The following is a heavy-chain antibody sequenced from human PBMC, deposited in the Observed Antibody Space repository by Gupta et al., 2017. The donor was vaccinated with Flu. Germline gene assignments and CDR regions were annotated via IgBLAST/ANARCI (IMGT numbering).Heavy chain of an antibody. V-gene: IGHV1-46*01. Sequence: GGSTSTAQKFQGRVTMTRDTSTSTVDMDLSSLRSEDTAVYYCARLRSCGGDCYYFDFWGQGTLVTVSS. D-gene: IGHD2-21*01. CDR3: ARLRSCGGDCYYFDF. J-gene: IGHJ4*02. CDR2: GGST.